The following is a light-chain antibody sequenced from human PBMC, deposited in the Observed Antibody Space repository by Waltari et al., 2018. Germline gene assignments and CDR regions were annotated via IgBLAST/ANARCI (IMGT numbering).Light chain of an antibody. CDR3: AAWDSRLNGVV. J-gene: IGLJ2*01. CDR1: SSNIGRDI. Sequence: QSVLTQSPSASGTSGQRVTTSRSGSSSNIGRDIVNWYRHLPGTAPELLIYNNNQRPSGVPDRFSGSKSGTSASLAISGLQSEDEADYYCAAWDSRLNGVVFGGGTKLTVL. V-gene: IGLV1-44*01. CDR2: NNN.